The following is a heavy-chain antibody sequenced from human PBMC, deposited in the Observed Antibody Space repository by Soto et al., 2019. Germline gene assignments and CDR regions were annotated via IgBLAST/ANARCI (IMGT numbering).Heavy chain of an antibody. CDR3: AKFGMATTKRSPPYYIDY. CDR2: ISGSGGGT. J-gene: IGHJ4*02. V-gene: IGHV3-23*01. CDR1: GFTFRSYA. Sequence: GSLRLSCAASGFTFRSYAMSWVRQAPGKGLEWVSSISGSGGGTYYADSVKGRFTFSRDNSKNTLYLQMNSLRAEDTAVYYCAKFGMATTKRSPPYYIDYWGQGALVTVSS. D-gene: IGHD1-1*01.